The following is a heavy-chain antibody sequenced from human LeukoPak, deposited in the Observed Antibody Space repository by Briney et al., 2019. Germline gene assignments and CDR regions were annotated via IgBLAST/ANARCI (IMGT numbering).Heavy chain of an antibody. V-gene: IGHV1-69*13. CDR2: IIPIFGTA. D-gene: IGHD4-23*01. CDR1: GGTFSSYA. J-gene: IGHJ4*02. CDR3: ALNGGNSVSFDY. Sequence: GASVKVSCKASGGTFSSYAISWVRQAPGQGLEWMGGIIPIFGTANYAQKFRGRVTITADESTSTAYMELSSLRSEDTAVYYCALNGGNSVSFDYWGQGTLVTVSS.